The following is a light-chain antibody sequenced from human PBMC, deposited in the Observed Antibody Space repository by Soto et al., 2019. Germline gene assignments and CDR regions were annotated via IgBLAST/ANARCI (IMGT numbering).Light chain of an antibody. CDR3: QSYDSSLSGYV. V-gene: IGLV1-40*01. CDR1: SSKIGAGYD. J-gene: IGLJ1*01. Sequence: QSVLTQPPSMSGAPGQRVTLSCTGSSSKIGAGYDVHWYQQLPGTAPKLLIYGNSNRPSGVPDRFSGSKSGTSASLAITGLQAEDEADYYCQSYDSSLSGYVFGTGTKVTVL. CDR2: GNS.